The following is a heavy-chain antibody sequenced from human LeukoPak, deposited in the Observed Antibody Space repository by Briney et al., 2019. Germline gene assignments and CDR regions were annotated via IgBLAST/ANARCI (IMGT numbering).Heavy chain of an antibody. CDR1: GFTFDDYA. D-gene: IGHD6-6*01. V-gene: IGHV3-9*03. CDR3: TKALTDSSSSYFDN. J-gene: IGHJ4*02. Sequence: GRSLRLSCAASGFTFDDYAMHWVRQPPGKGLEWVSGISWNSGSIGYADSAKGRFTISRDNAKNSLYLQMNSLRAEDMALYYCTKALTDSSSSYFDNWGQGTLVTVSS. CDR2: ISWNSGSI.